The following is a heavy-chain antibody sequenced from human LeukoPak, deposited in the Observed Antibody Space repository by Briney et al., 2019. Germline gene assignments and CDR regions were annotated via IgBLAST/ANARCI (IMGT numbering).Heavy chain of an antibody. J-gene: IGHJ4*02. V-gene: IGHV3-21*01. CDR3: ARPHLCESRTYFYFVS. D-gene: IGHD2-21*01. CDR1: VFSFSDYT. Sequence: GGSLRLSCAASVFSFSDYTVDCVREAPGKGLGWGSAITSSGRFIYYADSVKGRFTASRDTAKKPMYMQMDSLIAEDPAVYNCARPHLCESRTYFYFVSWGEGNPVTVSS. CDR2: ITSSGRFI.